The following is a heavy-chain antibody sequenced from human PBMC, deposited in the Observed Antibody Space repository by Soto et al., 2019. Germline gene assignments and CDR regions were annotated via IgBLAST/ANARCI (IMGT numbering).Heavy chain of an antibody. Sequence: QLQLQESGPGLVKPSETLSLTCTVSGGSISSSSYYWGWIRQPPGKGLEWIGSIYYSGSTYYNPSLKSRVTRSVDTSKNQFSLKLSSVTAADTAVYYCARQTLWFGEVGGMDVWGQGTTVTVSS. CDR1: GGSISSSSYY. J-gene: IGHJ6*02. CDR3: ARQTLWFGEVGGMDV. CDR2: IYYSGST. V-gene: IGHV4-39*01. D-gene: IGHD3-10*01.